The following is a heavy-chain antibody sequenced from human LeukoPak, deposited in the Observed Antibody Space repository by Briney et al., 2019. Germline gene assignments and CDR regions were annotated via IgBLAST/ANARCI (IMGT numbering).Heavy chain of an antibody. J-gene: IGHJ6*02. CDR2: ISTSGST. V-gene: IGHV4-4*07. Sequence: SETLSLTCSVSGGSISSYHWSWIRQPAGKGLEWIGRISTSGSTNYNPSFKSRVTMSVDTSKNQFSLRLSSVTAADTAVYYCARVFGQQQLVRYVGYGMDVWGQGTTVTVSS. CDR3: ARVFGQQQLVRYVGYGMDV. CDR1: GGSISSYH. D-gene: IGHD6-13*01.